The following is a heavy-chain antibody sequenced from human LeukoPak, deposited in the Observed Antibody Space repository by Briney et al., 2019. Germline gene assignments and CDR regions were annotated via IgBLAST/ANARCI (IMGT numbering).Heavy chain of an antibody. CDR2: ISSSSSYI. V-gene: IGHV3-21*01. CDR3: ARDFSRFGYYYGMDV. Sequence: PGGSLRLSCAASGFTFSSYSMNWVRQAPGKGLEWVSSISSSSSYIYYADSVKGRFTISRDNAKNSLYLQMNSLGAEDTAVYYCARDFSRFGYYYGMDVWGQGTTVTVSS. J-gene: IGHJ6*02. D-gene: IGHD3-10*01. CDR1: GFTFSSYS.